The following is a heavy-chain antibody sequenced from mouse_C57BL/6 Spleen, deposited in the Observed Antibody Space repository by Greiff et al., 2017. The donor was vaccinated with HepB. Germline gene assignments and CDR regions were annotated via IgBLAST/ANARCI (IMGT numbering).Heavy chain of an antibody. CDR2: IDPSDTYT. V-gene: IGHV1-59*01. D-gene: IGHD1-1*01. J-gene: IGHJ2*01. Sequence: QVQLQQPGAELVRPGTSVKLSCKASGYTFTSYWMHWIKQRPGQGLEWIGVIDPSDTYTNYNHKFKGKATLTVDTSSSTAYMQLSSLTSEDSAVYYCARTGFITSYYFDYWGQGTTLTVSS. CDR1: GYTFTSYW. CDR3: ARTGFITSYYFDY.